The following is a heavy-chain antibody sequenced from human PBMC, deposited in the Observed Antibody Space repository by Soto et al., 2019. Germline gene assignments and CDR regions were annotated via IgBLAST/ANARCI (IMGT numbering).Heavy chain of an antibody. V-gene: IGHV1-69*13. D-gene: IGHD3-10*01. CDR2: IIPIFGTA. J-gene: IGHJ6*02. CDR3: ARRGYYGSGSYYRGGEYYYYGMDV. CDR1: GYTFTSYG. Sequence: ASVKVSCKASGYTFTSYGISWVRQAPGQGLEWMGGIIPIFGTANYAQKFQGRVTITADESTSTAYMELSSLRSEDTAVYYCARRGYYGSGSYYRGGEYYYYGMDVWGQGTTVTVSS.